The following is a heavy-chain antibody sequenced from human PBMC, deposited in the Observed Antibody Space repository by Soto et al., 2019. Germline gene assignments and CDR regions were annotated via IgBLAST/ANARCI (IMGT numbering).Heavy chain of an antibody. CDR2: IKNKNDGGTT. D-gene: IGHD3-10*01. CDR1: GFSFKNAW. CDR3: TGLWFGEIYNY. J-gene: IGHJ4*01. Sequence: EAELVGSGGGLVKPGGSLTMSCAASGFSFKNAWMNWVRQAPGNGLEWVGRIKNKNDGGTTDYAAFVQGRFTISRDAPENTLYLHMTGLKTEDTAVYFCTGLWFGEIYNYWGQGSLVTVSS. V-gene: IGHV3-15*07.